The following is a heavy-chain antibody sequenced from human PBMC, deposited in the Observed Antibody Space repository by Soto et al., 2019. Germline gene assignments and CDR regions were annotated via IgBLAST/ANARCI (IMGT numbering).Heavy chain of an antibody. D-gene: IGHD3-3*02. Sequence: QVQLVQSGAEVRKPGSSVRVSCKASGGTFSSFTINWVRQAPGQGLEWMGGIIPVFDAPKYAQKFQGKVTITVDESTNTAYMELSSVASDDTAVYFCARGHRIFGVDNAFDIWGQGTEVIVS. CDR1: GGTFSSFT. V-gene: IGHV1-69*12. CDR3: ARGHRIFGVDNAFDI. J-gene: IGHJ3*02. CDR2: IIPVFDAP.